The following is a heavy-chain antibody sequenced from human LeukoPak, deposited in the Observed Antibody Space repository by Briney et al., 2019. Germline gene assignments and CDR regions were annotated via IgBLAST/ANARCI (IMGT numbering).Heavy chain of an antibody. V-gene: IGHV4-30-2*01. CDR2: IYHSGST. CDR1: GGSISSGGYS. D-gene: IGHD4-17*01. J-gene: IGHJ4*02. CDR3: ARDDYGLDY. Sequence: PSETLSLTCAVSGGSISSGGYSWSWIRQPPGKGLEWIGYIYHSGSTYYNPSLKGRVTISVDRSKNQFSLKLSSVTAADTAVYYCARDDYGLDYWGQGTLVTVSS.